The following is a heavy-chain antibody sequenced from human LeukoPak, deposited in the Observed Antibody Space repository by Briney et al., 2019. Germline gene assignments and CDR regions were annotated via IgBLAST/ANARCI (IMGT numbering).Heavy chain of an antibody. Sequence: ASVNVSCKASGYTFTSYGINWVRQAPGQGLEWMGWISAYNGNTNYAQKLQGRVTMTTDTSTSTAYMELRSLRSDDTAVYYCAARGPYCSGGSCHSHVDGMDVWGQGTTVTVSS. CDR3: AARGPYCSGGSCHSHVDGMDV. V-gene: IGHV1-18*01. J-gene: IGHJ6*02. CDR2: ISAYNGNT. CDR1: GYTFTSYG. D-gene: IGHD2-15*01.